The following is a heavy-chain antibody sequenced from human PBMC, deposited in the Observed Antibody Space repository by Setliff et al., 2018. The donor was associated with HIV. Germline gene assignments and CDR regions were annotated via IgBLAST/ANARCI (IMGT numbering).Heavy chain of an antibody. V-gene: IGHV3-66*01. CDR1: GFTVSSNY. CDR3: ARDPYYYDSSGYGPRAFDI. J-gene: IGHJ3*02. Sequence: HPGGSLRLSCAASGFTVSSNYMSWVRQAPGKGLEWVSVIYSGGSTYYADSVKGRFTISRDNAKNSLYLQMNSLRAEDTAVYYCARDPYYYDSSGYGPRAFDIWGQGTMVTVSS. D-gene: IGHD3-22*01. CDR2: IYSGGST.